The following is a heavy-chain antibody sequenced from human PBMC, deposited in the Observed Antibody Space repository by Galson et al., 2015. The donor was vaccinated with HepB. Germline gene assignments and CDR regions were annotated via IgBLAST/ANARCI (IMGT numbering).Heavy chain of an antibody. Sequence: SLRLSCAASGFTFSSYSMNGVRQAPGKGLEWVPYISSSSSTIYYADSVKGRFTISRDNAKNSLYLQMNSLRNEDTAVYYCARELAYYDFWSGYGNNWFDPWGQGTLVTVSS. CDR3: ARELAYYDFWSGYGNNWFDP. V-gene: IGHV3-48*02. CDR2: ISSSSSTI. J-gene: IGHJ5*02. CDR1: GFTFSSYS. D-gene: IGHD3-3*01.